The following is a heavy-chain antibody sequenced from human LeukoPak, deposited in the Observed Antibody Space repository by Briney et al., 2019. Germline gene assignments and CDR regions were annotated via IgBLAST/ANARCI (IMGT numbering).Heavy chain of an antibody. J-gene: IGHJ4*02. D-gene: IGHD5-24*01. CDR2: ISSDGSNK. V-gene: IGHV3-30*04. CDR3: ARGQRRHIDMAPSFDY. Sequence: PGRSLRLSCAASGFTFSCYRLYRVRRAPGKGLEWVAVISSDGSNKYYADSMKGRFTISRDNSKDTLYLQMNSLRGEDTAVYSCARGQRRHIDMAPSFDYWGQGTLVTVSS. CDR1: GFTFSCYR.